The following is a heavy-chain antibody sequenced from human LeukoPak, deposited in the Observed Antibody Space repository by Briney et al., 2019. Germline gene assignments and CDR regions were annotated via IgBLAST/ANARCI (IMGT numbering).Heavy chain of an antibody. CDR2: IYSGGSI. D-gene: IGHD5-24*01. CDR3: AREFRGDGYAYYYYMDV. J-gene: IGHJ6*03. V-gene: IGHV3-53*01. Sequence: GGSLRHSCAASGFTVSSNYMSWVRQAPGKGLEWLSVIYSGGSIYYADSVKGRFTISRDNSKNALYLQMNSLRAEDTAVYYCAREFRGDGYAYYYYMDVWGKGTTVTVSS. CDR1: GFTVSSNY.